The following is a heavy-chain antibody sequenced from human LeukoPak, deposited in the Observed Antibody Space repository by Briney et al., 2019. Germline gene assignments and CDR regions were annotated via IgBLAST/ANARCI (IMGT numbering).Heavy chain of an antibody. Sequence: GGSLRLSCAASGLTFSSYGMHWVRQAPGKGLEWVAVISYDGSNKYYADSVKGRFTISRDNSKNTLYLQMNSLRAEDTAVYYCAKGTFDYWGQGTLVTVSS. CDR2: ISYDGSNK. J-gene: IGHJ4*02. CDR1: GLTFSSYG. CDR3: AKGTFDY. V-gene: IGHV3-30*18.